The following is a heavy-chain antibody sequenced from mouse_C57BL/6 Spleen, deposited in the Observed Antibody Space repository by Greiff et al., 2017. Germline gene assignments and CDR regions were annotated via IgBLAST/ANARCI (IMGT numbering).Heavy chain of an antibody. CDR3: ARLDYYGSSPFAY. V-gene: IGHV5-15*01. CDR2: ISNLAYSI. J-gene: IGHJ3*01. Sequence: EVQVVESGGGLVQPGGSLKLSCAASGFTFSDYGMAWVRQAPRKGPEWVAFISNLAYSIYYADTVTGRFTISRENAKNTLYLEMSSLRSEDTAMYYCARLDYYGSSPFAYWGQGTLVTVSA. D-gene: IGHD1-1*01. CDR1: GFTFSDYG.